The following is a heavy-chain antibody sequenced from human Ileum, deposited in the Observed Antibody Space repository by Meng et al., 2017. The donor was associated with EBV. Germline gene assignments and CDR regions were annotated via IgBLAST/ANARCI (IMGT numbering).Heavy chain of an antibody. CDR1: GDSISSNNW. V-gene: IGHV4-4*02. J-gene: IGHJ4*02. D-gene: IGHD3-10*01. CDR3: ARGYGSGRDYFDY. Sequence: QVQLQEPGPGLVKPSGTLSLTCAVSGDSISSNNWWSWVRQPPGKGLEWIGEIYYSGSTIYNPSLKSRVTISVDKSKNLFSLKLSSVTAADTAVYYCARGYGSGRDYFDYWGQGTLVTVSS. CDR2: IYYSGST.